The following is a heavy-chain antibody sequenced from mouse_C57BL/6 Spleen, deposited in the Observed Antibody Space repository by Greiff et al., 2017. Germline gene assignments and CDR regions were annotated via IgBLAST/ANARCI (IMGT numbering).Heavy chain of an antibody. D-gene: IGHD2-2*01. CDR2: IYPRSGNT. Sequence: QVQLQQSGAELARPGASVKLSCKASGYTFTSYGISWVKQRTGQGLEWIGEIYPRSGNTYYNEKFKGKATLTADKSSSTAYMELRSLTSEDSAVYFCARGGDYGYDFAMDYWGQGTSVTVSS. CDR1: GYTFTSYG. J-gene: IGHJ4*01. CDR3: ARGGDYGYDFAMDY. V-gene: IGHV1-81*01.